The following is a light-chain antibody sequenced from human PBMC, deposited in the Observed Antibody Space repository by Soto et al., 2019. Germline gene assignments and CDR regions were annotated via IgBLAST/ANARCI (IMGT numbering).Light chain of an antibody. Sequence: DIQMTQSPSSLSASVGDRVTITCRASQSISSYLNWYQQKPGKAPKLLIYAASSLQSGVPSRFSGSGSGTDFTLTISSLQPEDFATYYCQQSYSTITFAQETRLEIK. V-gene: IGKV1-39*01. J-gene: IGKJ5*01. CDR1: QSISSY. CDR3: QQSYSTIT. CDR2: AAS.